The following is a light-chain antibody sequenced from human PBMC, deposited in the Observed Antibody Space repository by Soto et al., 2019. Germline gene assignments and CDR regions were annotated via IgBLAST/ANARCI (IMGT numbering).Light chain of an antibody. Sequence: VMTQSPDSLAASLGERATINCKSSQSVLYSSNNKNYLAWYQQKQRQHPTLLLYWASTPESGVTDRFCGSGCGTNVSLTISSLQAEDVVVYYCQQYLHTPRTFGQGTKVDIK. CDR1: QSVLYSSNNKNY. V-gene: IGKV4-1*01. CDR2: WAS. J-gene: IGKJ1*01. CDR3: QQYLHTPRT.